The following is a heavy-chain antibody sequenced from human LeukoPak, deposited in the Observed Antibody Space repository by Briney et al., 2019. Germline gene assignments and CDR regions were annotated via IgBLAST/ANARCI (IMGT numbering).Heavy chain of an antibody. V-gene: IGHV1-69*06. CDR1: GGTFSSYA. CDR3: ARETEGYCSSTSCPLKY. CDR2: IIPIFGTA. J-gene: IGHJ4*02. Sequence: GASVKVSCKASGGTFSSYAISWVRQAPGQGLEWMGGIIPIFGTANYAQKFQGRVTITADKSTSTAYMELSSLRSEDTAVYYCARETEGYCSSTSCPLKYWGQGTLVTVS. D-gene: IGHD2-2*01.